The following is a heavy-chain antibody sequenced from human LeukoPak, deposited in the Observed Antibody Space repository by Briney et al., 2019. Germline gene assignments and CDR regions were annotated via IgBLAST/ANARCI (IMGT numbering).Heavy chain of an antibody. CDR3: AKDIKEGSGSYYHYYYGMDV. D-gene: IGHD1-26*01. V-gene: IGHV3-9*01. J-gene: IGHJ6*02. CDR1: EFTFTTYA. CDR2: ISWNSGSI. Sequence: HSGGSLRLSCAASEFTFTTYAMPWVRQAPGKGLEWVSGISWNSGSIGYADSVKGRFTISRDNAKNSLYLQVNSLRAEDTALYYCAKDIKEGSGSYYHYYYGMDVWGQGTTVTVSS.